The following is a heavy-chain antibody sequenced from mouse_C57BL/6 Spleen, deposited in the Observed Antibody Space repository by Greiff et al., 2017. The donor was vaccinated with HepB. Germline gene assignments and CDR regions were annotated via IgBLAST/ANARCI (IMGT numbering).Heavy chain of an antibody. Sequence: EVQLVESGGDLVKPGGSLKLSCAASGFTFSSYGMSWVRQTPDKRLEWVATISSGGSYTYYPDSVKGRFTISRDNAKNTLYLQMSSLKSEDTAMYYCARRGGPARGGAMDYWGQGTSVTVSS. CDR3: ARRGGPARGGAMDY. V-gene: IGHV5-6*01. CDR1: GFTFSSYG. J-gene: IGHJ4*01. CDR2: ISSGGSYT.